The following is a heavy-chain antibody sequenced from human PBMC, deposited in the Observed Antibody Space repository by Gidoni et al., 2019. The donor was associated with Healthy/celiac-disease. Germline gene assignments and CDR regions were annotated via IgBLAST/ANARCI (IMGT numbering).Heavy chain of an antibody. CDR1: GYSISSGYY. J-gene: IGHJ4*02. CDR2: IYHSGST. V-gene: IGHV4-38-2*01. Sequence: QVQLQESGPGLVKPSETLSLPCAVSGYSISSGYYWGWIRQPPGKGLEWIGSIYHSGSTYYNPSLKSRVTISGDTSKNQFSLKLSSVTAADTAVYYCARGIAAAGYYFDYWGQGTLVTVSS. CDR3: ARGIAAAGYYFDY. D-gene: IGHD6-13*01.